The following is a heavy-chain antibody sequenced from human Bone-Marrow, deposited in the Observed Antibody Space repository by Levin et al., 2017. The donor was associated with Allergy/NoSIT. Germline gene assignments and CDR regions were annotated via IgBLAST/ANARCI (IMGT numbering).Heavy chain of an antibody. CDR2: IYNSGTT. CDR3: ARVYCSTTSCINFDY. J-gene: IGHJ4*02. Sequence: SETLSLTCIVSGGSISTNYWGWIRQSPGKGLEWVGYIYNSGTTNYNPSLKSRVTISVDTSKNQVSLKLSSVTAADTAVYYCARVYCSTTSCINFDYWGQGTLVTVSA. CDR1: GGSISTNY. D-gene: IGHD2-2*01. V-gene: IGHV4-59*01.